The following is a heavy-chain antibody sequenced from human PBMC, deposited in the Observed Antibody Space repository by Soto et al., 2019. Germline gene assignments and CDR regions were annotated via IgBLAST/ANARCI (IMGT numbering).Heavy chain of an antibody. CDR1: GFTFSSYA. V-gene: IGHV3-23*01. J-gene: IGHJ4*02. CDR2: ISGSGGST. CDR3: AKDSLRDGYNLDFDY. D-gene: IGHD5-12*01. Sequence: GGSLRLSCAASGFTFSSYAMSWVRQAPGKGLEWVSAISGSGGSTYYADSVKGRFTISRDNSKNTLYLQMNSLRAEDTAVYYCAKDSLRDGYNLDFDYWGQGTLVTVSS.